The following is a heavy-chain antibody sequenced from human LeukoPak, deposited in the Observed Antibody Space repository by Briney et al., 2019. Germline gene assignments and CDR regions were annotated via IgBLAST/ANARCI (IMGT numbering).Heavy chain of an antibody. CDR1: GFTFSTYN. D-gene: IGHD1-26*01. V-gene: IGHV3-48*02. CDR3: ATSGNYYLKY. CDR2: ITSSSTNI. J-gene: IGHJ4*02. Sequence: GGPLRLSCAASGFTFSTYNMNWVRQAPGKGLEWVSHITSSSTNIYHADSEKGRFTISRDNAKNALSLQMNSLRDEDTAVYYCATSGNYYLKYWGQGTLVTVSS.